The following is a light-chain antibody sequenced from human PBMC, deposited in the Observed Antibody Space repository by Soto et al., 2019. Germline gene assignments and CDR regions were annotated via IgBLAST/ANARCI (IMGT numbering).Light chain of an antibody. CDR2: DAS. CDR1: QSVSSY. CDR3: QQRINWLT. V-gene: IGKV3-11*01. J-gene: IGKJ4*01. Sequence: EIVLTQSPATLSLSPGERATLSCRASQSVSSYLAWYQQKPGQAPRLLIYDASNRATGIPARFSGSGSGTEFTLTISSLEPEDFAVYYCQQRINWLTFGGGTKEEIK.